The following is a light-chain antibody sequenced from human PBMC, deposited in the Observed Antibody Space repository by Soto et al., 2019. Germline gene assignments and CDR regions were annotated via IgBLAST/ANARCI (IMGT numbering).Light chain of an antibody. CDR3: GVWDDSLSGWV. CDR2: RNN. J-gene: IGLJ3*02. V-gene: IGLV1-47*01. CDR1: SSNIGNYY. Sequence: QSVLTQPPSASGTPGQRVTISCSGSSSNIGNYYVSWYQQLPGTAPKLLIYRNNQRPSGVPDRFSGSKSGTSASLAISGLRSEDEADYSCGVWDDSLSGWVFGGGTKVTVL.